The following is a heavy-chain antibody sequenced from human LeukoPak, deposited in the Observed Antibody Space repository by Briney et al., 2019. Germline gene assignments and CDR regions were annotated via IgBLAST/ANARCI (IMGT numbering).Heavy chain of an antibody. D-gene: IGHD3-10*01. Sequence: KASETLSLTCVVSGDSISSGGYSWNWIRQPPGKGLEWIGYIYNSGTTSYNPSLKSRITMSVDTSKNQFSLKLSSVTAADTAVYFCARRGPPGVGYYYYYYMDVWGKGTTVTISS. V-gene: IGHV4-30-4*07. CDR1: GDSISSGGYS. J-gene: IGHJ6*03. CDR3: ARRGPPGVGYYYYYYMDV. CDR2: IYNSGTT.